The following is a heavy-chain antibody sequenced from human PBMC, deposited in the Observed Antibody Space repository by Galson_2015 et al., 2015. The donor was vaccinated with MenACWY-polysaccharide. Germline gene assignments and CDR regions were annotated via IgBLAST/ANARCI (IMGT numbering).Heavy chain of an antibody. CDR1: GFTFRSTW. D-gene: IGHD7-27*01. CDR2: INLDGSQK. CDR3: ARDPNWGNSFGP. J-gene: IGHJ5*02. V-gene: IGHV3-7*01. Sequence: SLRLSCAASGFTFRSTWKSWVRQAPGKGLEWVALINLDGSQKDYMDSVKGRFAISRENAKNSLYLQINSLRAEDTAVYYCARDPNWGNSFGPWGRGTLVTVSS.